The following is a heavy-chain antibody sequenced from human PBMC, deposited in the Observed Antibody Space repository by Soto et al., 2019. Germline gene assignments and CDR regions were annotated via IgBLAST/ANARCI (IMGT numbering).Heavy chain of an antibody. J-gene: IGHJ4*02. Sequence: VRLSCEASGFTFSSYPMHWFRQAPGKGLEWVTVISYDGGNQYSADSVKGRFTISRDNSQDTLYLQMHSLRSDDTAVYFCARGPITQTSFIDHWGQGTLVTVSS. CDR2: ISYDGGNQ. CDR1: GFTFSSYP. V-gene: IGHV3-30-3*01. D-gene: IGHD1-20*01. CDR3: ARGPITQTSFIDH.